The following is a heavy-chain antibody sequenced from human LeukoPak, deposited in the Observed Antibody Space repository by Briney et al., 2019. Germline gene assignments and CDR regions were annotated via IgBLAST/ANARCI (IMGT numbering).Heavy chain of an antibody. CDR1: GDSVSSNSVT. D-gene: IGHD2-21*02. Sequence: SQTLSLTCAISGDSVSSNSVTWNWIRQSPSRGLEWLGRTYYRSTWYNDYAVSVRGRITVNPDTSKNQFSLHLNSVTPEDTAVYYCARRLTQYNCFDPWGQGILVTVSS. CDR2: TYYRSTWYN. J-gene: IGHJ5*02. V-gene: IGHV6-1*01. CDR3: ARRLTQYNCFDP.